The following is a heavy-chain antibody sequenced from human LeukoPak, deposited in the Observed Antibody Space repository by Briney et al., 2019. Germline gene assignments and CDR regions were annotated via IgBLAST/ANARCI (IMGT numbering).Heavy chain of an antibody. D-gene: IGHD4-17*01. J-gene: IGHJ6*03. V-gene: IGHV1-2*02. CDR3: ARDRYGDYYYYMDV. Sequence: GASVKVSCKASGYTFTGYYMHWVRQAPGQGLEWMGWINPNSGGTNYAQKFQGRATMTRDTSISTAYMELSRLRSDDTAVYYCARDRYGDYYYYMDVWGKGTTVTVSS. CDR1: GYTFTGYY. CDR2: INPNSGGT.